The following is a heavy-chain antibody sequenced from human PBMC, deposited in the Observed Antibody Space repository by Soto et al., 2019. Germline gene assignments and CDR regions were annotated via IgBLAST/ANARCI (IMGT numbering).Heavy chain of an antibody. D-gene: IGHD3-22*01. J-gene: IGHJ4*02. CDR3: AKSHNYYDSSGYYPDFDY. CDR2: ISYDGSNK. CDR1: GFTFSSYG. V-gene: IGHV3-30*18. Sequence: GGSLRLSCAASGFTFSSYGMHWVRQAPGKGLEWVAVISYDGSNKYYADSVKGRFTISRDNSKNTLYLQMNSLRAEDTDVYYCAKSHNYYDSSGYYPDFDYWGQGTLVTVSS.